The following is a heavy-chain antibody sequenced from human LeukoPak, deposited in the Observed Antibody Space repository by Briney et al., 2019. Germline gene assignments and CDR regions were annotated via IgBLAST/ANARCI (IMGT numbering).Heavy chain of an antibody. Sequence: GGSLRLSCAASGFTFSTYWMTWVRQAPGKGLEWVAIISYDGSNKYYADSLKGRITISRDNSKNTLYLQMNSLRAEDTAVYYCARDGYSGSYKDKNYFDYWGQGTLVTVSS. CDR2: ISYDGSNK. V-gene: IGHV3-30*03. CDR3: ARDGYSGSYKDKNYFDY. CDR1: GFTFSTYW. J-gene: IGHJ4*02. D-gene: IGHD1-26*01.